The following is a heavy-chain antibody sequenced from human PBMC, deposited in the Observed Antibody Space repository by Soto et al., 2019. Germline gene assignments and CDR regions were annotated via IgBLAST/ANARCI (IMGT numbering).Heavy chain of an antibody. Sequence: QVQLQESGPGLVKPSETLSVTCTASGGSITSYYWSWIRQPPGKGLEWIGYIYHSGSTNSNPSLKSRVTISLDTSKSQFSLRLSSVTAADTAVYYCTSRAHDFWGPGTLVTVSS. J-gene: IGHJ4*02. CDR1: GGSITSYY. V-gene: IGHV4-59*01. CDR2: IYHSGST. D-gene: IGHD3-3*01. CDR3: TSRAHDF.